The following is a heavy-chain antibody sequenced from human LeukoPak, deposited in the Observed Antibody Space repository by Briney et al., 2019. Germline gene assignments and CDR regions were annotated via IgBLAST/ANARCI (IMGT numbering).Heavy chain of an antibody. CDR3: TAGSSGVFDY. D-gene: IGHD3-22*01. V-gene: IGHV3-53*01. CDR2: VYSGGGT. Sequence: GGSLRLSCAASGFTVSSNYMSWVRQAPGRGLEWVSVVYSGGGTYYADSVKGRFTISRDNSKKRLYLQMNSLRAEDTAVYYCTAGSSGVFDYWGQGTLVTVSS. CDR1: GFTVSSNY. J-gene: IGHJ4*02.